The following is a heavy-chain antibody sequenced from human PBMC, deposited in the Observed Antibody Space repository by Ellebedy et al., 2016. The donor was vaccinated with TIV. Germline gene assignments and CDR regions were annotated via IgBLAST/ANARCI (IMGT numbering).Heavy chain of an antibody. CDR3: ARNRIVVVDRRQRSWLDP. J-gene: IGHJ5*02. D-gene: IGHD2-15*01. CDR2: IWYDGSNK. V-gene: IGHV3-33*01. CDR1: GFTFSSYG. Sequence: GGSLRLXCVASGFTFSSYGMHWVRQAPGKGLEWVAVIWYDGSNKYYADSVKGRFTISRYDSKNTLYLQMNSLRAEDTAVYYCARNRIVVVDRRQRSWLDPWGQGTLVTVSS.